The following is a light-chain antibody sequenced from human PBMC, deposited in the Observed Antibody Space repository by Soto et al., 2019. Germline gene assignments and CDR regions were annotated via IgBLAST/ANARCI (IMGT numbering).Light chain of an antibody. CDR3: QQYGSSPPIT. J-gene: IGKJ5*01. Sequence: IVVTQSAATLSSSPGERATLSCRASQTVGVRLAWYQHKPGRAPRLIIYDASSRATGIPDRFSGSGSGTDFTLTISRLEPEDSAVYYCQQYGSSPPITFGQRTRLEIK. V-gene: IGKV3-20*01. CDR2: DAS. CDR1: QTVGVR.